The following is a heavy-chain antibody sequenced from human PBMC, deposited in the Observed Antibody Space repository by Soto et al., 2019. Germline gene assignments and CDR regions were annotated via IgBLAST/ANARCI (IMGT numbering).Heavy chain of an antibody. CDR3: AIWNQDWYDQ. Sequence: LSLTXAVSVYSISICLYRGWIRQPPGKGLEWIGTIYRGGITYYNPSIKSRVTISIDTSKKHFSLRLSSVTATDTAVYFCAIWNQDWYDQWGNGTLVT. V-gene: IGHV4-38-2*01. CDR2: IYRGGIT. D-gene: IGHD1-1*01. J-gene: IGHJ5*02. CDR1: VYSISICLY.